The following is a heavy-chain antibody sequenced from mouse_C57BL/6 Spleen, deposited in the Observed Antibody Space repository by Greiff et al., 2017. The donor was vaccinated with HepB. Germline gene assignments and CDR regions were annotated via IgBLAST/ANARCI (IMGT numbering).Heavy chain of an antibody. CDR2: ISSGGSYT. CDR1: GFTFSSYC. V-gene: IGHV5-6*01. Sequence: EVQVVESGGDLVKPGGSLKLSCAASGFTFSSYCMSWVRQTPDKRLEWVATISSGGSYTNYPASVKGRFTISRDNAKNTLYLQLSSLKSEDTAMYYCERQVGYDGSTRWYFDVWGPGTTVTVSS. D-gene: IGHD2-2*01. CDR3: ERQVGYDGSTRWYFDV. J-gene: IGHJ1*01.